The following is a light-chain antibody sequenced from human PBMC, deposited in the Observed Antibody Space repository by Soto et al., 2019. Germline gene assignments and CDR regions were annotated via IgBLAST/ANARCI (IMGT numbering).Light chain of an antibody. Sequence: EIVLTQSPGTLSLSPGERATLSCRASQSVSSTYLAWYQQKPGQAPRLLIYGASSRATDIPDRFSGSGSGTGFTLIISRLEPEDCSVYYCQQYRSSPPLTFGGGTKVDIK. CDR3: QQYRSSPPLT. CDR1: QSVSSTY. J-gene: IGKJ4*01. CDR2: GAS. V-gene: IGKV3-20*01.